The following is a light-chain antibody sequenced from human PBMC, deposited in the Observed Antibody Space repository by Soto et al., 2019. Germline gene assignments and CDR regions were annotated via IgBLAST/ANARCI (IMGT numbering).Light chain of an antibody. J-gene: IGLJ1*01. CDR3: SSYTRRSTLSV. Sequence: QSVLTQPASVSGSPGQSITISCTGTSSDVGGYNYVSWYQQHPGKAPKLMIYEVSNRPSGVSNRFSGSKSGNTASLTISGLQAEDEADYYCSSYTRRSTLSVFGTGPKVTV. V-gene: IGLV2-14*01. CDR1: SSDVGGYNY. CDR2: EVS.